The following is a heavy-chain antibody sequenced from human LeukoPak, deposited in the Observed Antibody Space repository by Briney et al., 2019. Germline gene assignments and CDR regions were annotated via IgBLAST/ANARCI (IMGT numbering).Heavy chain of an antibody. D-gene: IGHD2-15*01. V-gene: IGHV5-10-1*01. CDR3: ARRLQRHFDY. CDR2: IDPSDSYT. J-gene: IGHJ4*02. Sequence: GESLKISCKGSGYSFTSYWISCVRQMPGKGLEWMGRIDPSDSYTNYSPSFQGHVTISVDKSISTAYLQWSSLKASDTAMYYCARRLQRHFDYWGKGTLVTVSS. CDR1: GYSFTSYW.